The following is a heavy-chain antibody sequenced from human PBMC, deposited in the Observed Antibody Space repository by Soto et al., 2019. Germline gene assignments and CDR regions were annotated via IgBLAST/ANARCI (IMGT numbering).Heavy chain of an antibody. V-gene: IGHV1-46*03. CDR3: ARDNGIQLWPHPIHNSFDP. Sequence: ASVKVSCKASGYTFTSYYMHWVRQAPGQGLEWMGIINPSGGSTSYAQKFQGRVTMTRDTSTSTVYMELSSLRSEDTAVYYCARDNGIQLWPHPIHNSFDPWGQGTLVTVAS. J-gene: IGHJ5*02. D-gene: IGHD5-18*01. CDR1: GYTFTSYY. CDR2: INPSGGST.